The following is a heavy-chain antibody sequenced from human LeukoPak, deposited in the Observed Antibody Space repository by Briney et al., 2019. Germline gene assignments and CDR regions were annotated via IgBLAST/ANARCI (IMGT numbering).Heavy chain of an antibody. CDR2: IYYSVRT. J-gene: IGHJ6*03. CDR1: VGSLSISSYY. Sequence: PSQTLSLTCTVSVGSLSISSYYCGWSRQPPGKGLERVEGIYYSVRTYYNPSLKSRVTLSVDMSKNQFSLKLSSVTAADTAVYYRERLASGSSIYYYYYMDVWGKGTTVTVSS. D-gene: IGHD3-10*01. V-gene: IGHV4-39*01. CDR3: ERLASGSSIYYYYYMDV.